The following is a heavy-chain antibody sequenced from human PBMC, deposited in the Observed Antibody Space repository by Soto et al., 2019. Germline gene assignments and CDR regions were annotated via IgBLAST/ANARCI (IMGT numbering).Heavy chain of an antibody. Sequence: PSETLSLTCTVSGGSISSSSYYWGWIRQPPGKGLEWIGSIYYSGSTYYNPSLKSLVTISVDTSKNQFSLKLSSVTAADTAVYYCATLVRGKIAAARDYWGQGTLVTVSS. D-gene: IGHD6-13*01. V-gene: IGHV4-39*01. CDR3: ATLVRGKIAAARDY. J-gene: IGHJ4*02. CDR1: GGSISSSSYY. CDR2: IYYSGST.